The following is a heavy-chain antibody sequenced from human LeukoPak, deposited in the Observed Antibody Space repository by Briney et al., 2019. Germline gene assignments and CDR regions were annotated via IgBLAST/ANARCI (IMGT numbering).Heavy chain of an antibody. D-gene: IGHD5-18*01. V-gene: IGHV4-59*01. CDR3: ARGIRLWFYRSGVYYFDY. J-gene: IGHJ4*02. CDR2: IYYSGST. Sequence: PSETLSLTCTVSGGSISSYYWSWIRQPPGKGLEWIGYIYYSGSTNYNPSLKSRVTISVDTSKNQFSLKLSSVTAADTAVYYCARGIRLWFYRSGVYYFDYWGQGTLVTVSS. CDR1: GGSISSYY.